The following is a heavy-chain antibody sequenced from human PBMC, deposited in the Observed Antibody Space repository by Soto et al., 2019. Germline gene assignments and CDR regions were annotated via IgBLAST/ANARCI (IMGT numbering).Heavy chain of an antibody. Sequence: VQLVESGGGVVQPGRSLRLSCAASGFTFSSYGMHWVRQAPGKGLEWVSTISSDGDSTYYVDSVKGRFTVSRDNSKNTMYLQMNSLRAEDTALYFCARDPSTGNADYWGQGTLVTVSS. V-gene: IGHV3-23*04. CDR2: ISSDGDST. J-gene: IGHJ4*02. CDR3: ARDPSTGNADY. CDR1: GFTFSSYG. D-gene: IGHD3-9*01.